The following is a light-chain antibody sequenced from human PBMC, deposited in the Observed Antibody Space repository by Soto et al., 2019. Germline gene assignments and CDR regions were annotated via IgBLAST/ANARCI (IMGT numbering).Light chain of an antibody. CDR1: QSVSSD. V-gene: IGKV3-15*01. Sequence: EMEITQSPATLSLSPGERDTLSCWASQSVSSDVAWYQQKPGQAPRLLIYAASTRATGVPARFSGGGSGTEFTLTISSLLSEDFAVYYCHQYYKWPLTFGGGTKVDIK. J-gene: IGKJ4*01. CDR2: AAS. CDR3: HQYYKWPLT.